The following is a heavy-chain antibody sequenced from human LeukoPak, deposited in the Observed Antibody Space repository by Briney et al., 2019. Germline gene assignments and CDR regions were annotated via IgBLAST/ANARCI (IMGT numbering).Heavy chain of an antibody. CDR2: INPNSGGT. V-gene: IGHV1-2*02. J-gene: IGHJ3*02. CDR1: GYTFTGYY. CDR3: ASDWGLSQLEYCSNTNCYMGAFDI. D-gene: IGHD2-2*02. Sequence: GASVKVSCKASGYTFTGYYMHWVRQAPGQGLEWMGWINPNSGGTNYAQKFQGRVTMTRDTSISTAYMELSRLRSDGTAVYYCASDWGLSQLEYCSNTNCYMGAFDIWGQGTMVTVSS.